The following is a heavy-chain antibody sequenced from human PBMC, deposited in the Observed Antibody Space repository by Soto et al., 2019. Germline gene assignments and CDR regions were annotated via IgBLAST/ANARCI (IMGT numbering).Heavy chain of an antibody. CDR1: GYAFTTYG. J-gene: IGHJ4*02. CDR3: ARGTYGDY. V-gene: IGHV1-18*01. CDR2: ISAHNGNT. Sequence: QVHLVQSGAEVKKPGASVKVSCKGSGYAFTTYGITWVRQAPGQGLEWMGWISAHNGNTKYAQKLQGRVTVTRDTSTSTAYMELRSQRSDDTAVYYCARGTYGDYWGQGALVTVSS. D-gene: IGHD4-17*01.